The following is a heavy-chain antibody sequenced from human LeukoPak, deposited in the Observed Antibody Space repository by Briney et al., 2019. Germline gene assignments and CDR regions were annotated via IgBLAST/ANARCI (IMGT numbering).Heavy chain of an antibody. CDR1: GFTFSTYS. D-gene: IGHD3-10*01. CDR3: ARGGDDEFDI. Sequence: PGGSLRPSCAASGFTFSTYSMNWVRQAPGKGLEWVSSISSSSRYIYYADSVKGRFTISRDNAKNSLYLQMNSLRAEDTAVYYCARGGDDEFDIWGQGRMVTVSS. CDR2: ISSSSRYI. J-gene: IGHJ3*02. V-gene: IGHV3-21*01.